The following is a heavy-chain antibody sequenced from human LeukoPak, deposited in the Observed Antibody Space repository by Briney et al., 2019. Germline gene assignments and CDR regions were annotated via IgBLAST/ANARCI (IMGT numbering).Heavy chain of an antibody. CDR2: IYYGGST. J-gene: IGHJ3*02. CDR3: ARGKYSAKYGSGSYYNRNGAFDI. V-gene: IGHV4-59*01. D-gene: IGHD3-10*01. CDR1: GGSISSYY. Sequence: SETLSLTCTVSGGSISSYYWSWIRQPPGKGLEWIGYIYYGGSTNYNPSHKRRVTISVDKSKNQFSLKLSSVTAADTAVYYCARGKYSAKYGSGSYYNRNGAFDIWGQGTMVTVSS.